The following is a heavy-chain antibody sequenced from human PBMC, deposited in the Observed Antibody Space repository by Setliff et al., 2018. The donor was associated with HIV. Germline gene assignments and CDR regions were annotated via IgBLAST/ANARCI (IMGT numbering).Heavy chain of an antibody. Sequence: ASVKVSCKASGYTFSSYGFSWVRQAPGQGLEWMGWISVHKGDTNYAQKFQGRVTMTSDTSTSTVYMGLSSLKSDDTAVYYCARGAYYDFWSGFESGFDYWGQGTLVTVSS. CDR2: ISVHKGDT. J-gene: IGHJ4*02. V-gene: IGHV1-18*01. D-gene: IGHD3-3*01. CDR1: GYTFSSYG. CDR3: ARGAYYDFWSGFESGFDY.